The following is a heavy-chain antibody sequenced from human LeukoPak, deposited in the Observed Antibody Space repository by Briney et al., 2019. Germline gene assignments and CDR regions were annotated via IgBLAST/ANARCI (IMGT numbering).Heavy chain of an antibody. J-gene: IGHJ4*02. D-gene: IGHD6-25*01. CDR1: GFTFSSYS. V-gene: IGHV3-21*01. Sequence: VGSLRLSCAASGFTFSSYSMNWVRQAPGKGLEWDSSISSSTSHIHYADSVKGRFTISRDNAKNSLYLQMNSLRAEDTAVYYCARDPYSGLYDYCGQGTLVTVSS. CDR3: ARDPYSGLYDY. CDR2: ISSSTSHI.